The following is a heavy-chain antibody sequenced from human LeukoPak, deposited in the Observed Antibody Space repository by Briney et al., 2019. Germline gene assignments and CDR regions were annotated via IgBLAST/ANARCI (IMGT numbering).Heavy chain of an antibody. CDR1: GYTFTDYY. J-gene: IGHJ4*02. V-gene: IGHV1-2*03. D-gene: IGHD2-2*01. Sequence: LVASVKVSCKASGYTFTDYYMQWVRQAPGQGLEWMGWFNPNSGGTNYAQKFQGRVTMTRDTSISTDYMEMSRLRSDDTAVYYCARGGLSSTSRFIDYWGQGTLVTVSS. CDR3: ARGGLSSTSRFIDY. CDR2: FNPNSGGT.